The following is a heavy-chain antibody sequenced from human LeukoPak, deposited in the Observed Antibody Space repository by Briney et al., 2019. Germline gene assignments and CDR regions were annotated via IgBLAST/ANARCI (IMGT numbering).Heavy chain of an antibody. CDR3: ARDLLTHDY. D-gene: IGHD4-23*01. CDR2: IYHSGSN. J-gene: IGHJ4*02. V-gene: IGHV4-39*07. Sequence: SETLSLTCTVSGGSISTSNYYWGWIRQPPGKGLEWIGSIYHSGSNYYNPSLKSRVTISVDTSKNQFSLKLSSVTAADTAVYYCARDLLTHDYWGQGTLVTVSS. CDR1: GGSISTSNYY.